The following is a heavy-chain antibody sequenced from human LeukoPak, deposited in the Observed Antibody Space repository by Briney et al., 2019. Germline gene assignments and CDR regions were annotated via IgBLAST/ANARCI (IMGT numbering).Heavy chain of an antibody. J-gene: IGHJ5*02. CDR1: SGSISTYY. V-gene: IGHV4-59*01. Sequence: PSETLSLTCSVSSGSISTYYWSWIRQPPGKGLEWIGFIYYSGSPNYNPSLKSRATILLDTSKNQFSLKLRSVTAADTAVYYCATQPAGPASWFDPWGQGTLVTVSP. CDR2: IYYSGSP. D-gene: IGHD6-13*01. CDR3: ATQPAGPASWFDP.